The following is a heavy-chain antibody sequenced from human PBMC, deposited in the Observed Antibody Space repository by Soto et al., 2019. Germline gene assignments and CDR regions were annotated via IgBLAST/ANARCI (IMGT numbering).Heavy chain of an antibody. D-gene: IGHD1-26*01. CDR3: ASKFSRGSFQDFDT. J-gene: IGHJ4*02. Sequence: QVELLQSGAEVRKPGASVKVSCKASGHTFTGNYMHWVRQAPGQGLEWMGIINPDGDVTTYAHKFRGRVTLTREMSTSTSYMELRSLTSEDTAVYYCASKFSRGSFQDFDTWGQGTRVTVSS. CDR2: INPDGDVT. CDR1: GHTFTGNY. V-gene: IGHV1-46*01.